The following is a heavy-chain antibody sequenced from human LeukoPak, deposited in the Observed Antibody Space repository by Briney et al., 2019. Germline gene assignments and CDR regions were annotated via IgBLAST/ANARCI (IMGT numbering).Heavy chain of an antibody. J-gene: IGHJ5*02. D-gene: IGHD3-16*01. V-gene: IGHV3-64*04. CDR2: ISSNGGST. Sequence: GGSLRLSCSASGFTFSSYAMHWVRQAPGKGLEYVSAISSNGGSTYYADAVKGRFTISRDNPKNTLYLQMNSLRAGDTALYYCAKSHYNLGNWSPFDPWGQGTLVTVSS. CDR3: AKSHYNLGNWSPFDP. CDR1: GFTFSSYA.